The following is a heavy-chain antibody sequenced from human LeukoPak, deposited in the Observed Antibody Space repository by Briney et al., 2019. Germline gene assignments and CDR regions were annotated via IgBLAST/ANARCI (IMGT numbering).Heavy chain of an antibody. J-gene: IGHJ2*01. D-gene: IGHD5-12*01. V-gene: IGHV3-48*03. CDR2: ISGRGSTI. CDR3: ARDIISGYGKWYFDL. Sequence: GGSLRLSCAASGFTFSSYEMNWVRQAPGKGLEWVSYISGRGSTIYYADSVKGRSTISRDNAKNSLYLQMNSLRAEDTAVYYCARDIISGYGKWYFDLWGRGTLVTVSS. CDR1: GFTFSSYE.